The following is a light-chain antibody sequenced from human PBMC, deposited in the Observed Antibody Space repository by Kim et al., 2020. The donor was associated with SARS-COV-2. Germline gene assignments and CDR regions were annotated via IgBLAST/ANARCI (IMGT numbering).Light chain of an antibody. CDR1: SGSIASNY. CDR2: EDN. Sequence: GKTATVSCTRSSGSIASNYVQWYQQRPGSAPTTVIYEDNQRPSGVPDRFSGSIYSSSSSASLTISGLKTEDEADYYCQSYDSSNWVFGGGTQLTVL. CDR3: QSYDSSNWV. J-gene: IGLJ3*02. V-gene: IGLV6-57*03.